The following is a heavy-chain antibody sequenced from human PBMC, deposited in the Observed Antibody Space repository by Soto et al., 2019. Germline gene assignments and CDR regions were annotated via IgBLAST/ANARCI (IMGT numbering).Heavy chain of an antibody. Sequence: SETLSLTCTVSGGSISSSSYYWGSFRQSPGKGLEWIGSIYSSGGTYYNPSLKSRVTISVETSKNQFSLKLTSVTATDTAVYYCARRLSTSSGDYFDYWGQGTLVTVSS. CDR3: ARRLSTSSGDYFDY. J-gene: IGHJ4*02. D-gene: IGHD6-6*01. V-gene: IGHV4-39*01. CDR2: IYSSGGT. CDR1: GGSISSSSYY.